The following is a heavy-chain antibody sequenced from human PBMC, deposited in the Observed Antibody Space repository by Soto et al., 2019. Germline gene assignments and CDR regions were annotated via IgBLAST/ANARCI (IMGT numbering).Heavy chain of an antibody. Sequence: PGGSLRLSCAASGFTFSDYYMSWIRQAPGKGLEWVSYISSSSSYTNYADPVKGRFTISRDNAKNSLYPQMNSLRAEDTAVYYCARDTSGYDILTGYSYRPNYYYYGMDVWGQGTTVTVSS. D-gene: IGHD3-9*01. V-gene: IGHV3-11*05. J-gene: IGHJ6*02. CDR1: GFTFSDYY. CDR2: ISSSSSYT. CDR3: ARDTSGYDILTGYSYRPNYYYYGMDV.